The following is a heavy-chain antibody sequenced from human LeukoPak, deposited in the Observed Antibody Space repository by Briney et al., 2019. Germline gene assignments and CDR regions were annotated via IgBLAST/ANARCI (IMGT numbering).Heavy chain of an antibody. CDR1: GYTFTSYG. V-gene: IGHV1-18*01. CDR3: ASLSWDPPHDAFGI. CDR2: ISAYNGNT. D-gene: IGHD1-26*01. Sequence: VASVTVSCKASGYTFTSYGISWVRQAPGQGFEWMGWISAYNGNTNYAQKLQGRVTMTTDTSTSTAYMELRSLRSDDTAVYYCASLSWDPPHDAFGIWGQGTMVTVSS. J-gene: IGHJ3*02.